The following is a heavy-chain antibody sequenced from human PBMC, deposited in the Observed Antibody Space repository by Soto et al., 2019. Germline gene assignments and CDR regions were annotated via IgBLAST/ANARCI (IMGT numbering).Heavy chain of an antibody. J-gene: IGHJ6*02. CDR2: INYSGKT. D-gene: IGHD3-10*01. CDR1: GGSFSGYY. CDR3: ARQGFGELHGLVDV. V-gene: IGHV4-34*01. Sequence: SETLSLTCAVYGGSFSGYYWAWIRQAPGKGLEWIGSINYSGKTYYNPSLKSRVTISVDTSKNWFSLKLSSVTAADTALYYCARQGFGELHGLVDVWGQGTTVTVSS.